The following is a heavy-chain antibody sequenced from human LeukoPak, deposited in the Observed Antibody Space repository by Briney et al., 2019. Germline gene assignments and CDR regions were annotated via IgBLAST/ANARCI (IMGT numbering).Heavy chain of an antibody. CDR3: DRYSGDSGSQYYFEY. D-gene: IGHD2-21*01. J-gene: IGHJ4*02. V-gene: IGHV3-15*01. CDR2: IQSKADGGTT. CDR1: GSIFSDAW. Sequence: NPGGGLRVSCAASGSIFSDAWMSWVRQAPGKGRECGGRIQSKADGGTTDYAAPVKRRFIISSDESKNTLYLQMNSLTTEATAVYYCDRYSGDSGSQYYFEYWGQGTLVTVSS.